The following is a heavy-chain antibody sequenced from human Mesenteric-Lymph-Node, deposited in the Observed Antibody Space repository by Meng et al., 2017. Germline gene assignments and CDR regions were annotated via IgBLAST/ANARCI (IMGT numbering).Heavy chain of an antibody. D-gene: IGHD3-22*01. V-gene: IGHV1-18*01. CDR1: DYTSTSNG. CDR3: ARDPLYYYDSSGYYPFDY. Sequence: ASVKVSCKVSDYTSTSNGISWLRQAPGQGLEWMGWISTSNGNTNYAQKLQGRVTMTTDTSTSTAYMELRSLRSDDTAVYYCARDPLYYYDSSGYYPFDYWGQGTLVTVS. CDR2: ISTSNGNT. J-gene: IGHJ4*02.